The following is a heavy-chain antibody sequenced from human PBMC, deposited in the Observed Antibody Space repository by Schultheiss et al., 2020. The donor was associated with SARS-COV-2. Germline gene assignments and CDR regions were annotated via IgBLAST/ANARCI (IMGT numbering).Heavy chain of an antibody. CDR1: GFTFSSYA. CDR3: AKDGLDYSSSWYQDY. Sequence: GESLKISCAASGFTFSSYAMSWVRQAPGKGLEWVSAISGSGGSTYYADSVKGRFTISRDNSKNTLYLQMNSLRAEDTAVYHCAKDGLDYSSSWYQDYWGQGTLVTVSS. J-gene: IGHJ4*02. CDR2: ISGSGGST. D-gene: IGHD6-13*01. V-gene: IGHV3-23*01.